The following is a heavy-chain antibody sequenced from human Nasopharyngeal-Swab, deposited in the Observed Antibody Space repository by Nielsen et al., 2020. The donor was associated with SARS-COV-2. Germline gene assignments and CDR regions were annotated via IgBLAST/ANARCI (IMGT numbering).Heavy chain of an antibody. J-gene: IGHJ6*03. CDR1: GGSFSGYY. CDR3: ARDVNMDV. V-gene: IGHV4-34*01. Sequence: SETLSLTCAVYGGSFSGYYWSWIRQPPGKGLEWIEEINHSGSTNYNPSLKSRVTISVDTSKNQFSLKLSSVTAADTAVYYCARDVNMDVWGKGTTVTVSS. CDR2: INHSGST.